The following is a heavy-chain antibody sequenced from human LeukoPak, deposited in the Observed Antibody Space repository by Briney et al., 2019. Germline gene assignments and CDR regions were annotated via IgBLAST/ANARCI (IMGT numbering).Heavy chain of an antibody. CDR1: GYTFTIYS. Sequence: ASVTVSFTGTGYTFTIYSISWEGQASGQGRGWMGWISGENGKRKNTQKFQGRVSITTDTSTTTSYMQLRSLRSDDTAVYYCSRADSGVYYVAFWYWGQGSLVTVSS. V-gene: IGHV1-18*01. CDR3: SRADSGVYYVAFWY. CDR2: ISGENGKR. J-gene: IGHJ4*02. D-gene: IGHD3-22*01.